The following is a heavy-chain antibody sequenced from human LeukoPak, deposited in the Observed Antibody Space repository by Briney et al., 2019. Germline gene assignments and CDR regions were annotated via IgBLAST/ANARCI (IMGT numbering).Heavy chain of an antibody. J-gene: IGHJ4*02. Sequence: GGSLRLSCAASGFTFSNAWMSWVRQAPGKGREWVGRIKSKTDGRTTDYAARVKGRFTISRDDSKNTLYLQMNSLKTEDSAVYYCTTDLYGITGTSLDYWGQGTLVTVSS. V-gene: IGHV3-15*01. D-gene: IGHD1-20*01. CDR1: GFTFSNAW. CDR3: TTDLYGITGTSLDY. CDR2: IKSKTDGRTT.